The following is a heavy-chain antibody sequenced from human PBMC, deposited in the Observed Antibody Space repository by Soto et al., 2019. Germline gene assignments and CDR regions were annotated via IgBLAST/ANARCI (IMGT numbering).Heavy chain of an antibody. V-gene: IGHV1-18*01. D-gene: IGHD3-10*01. Sequence: QVKLVQSGAEVKKPGASVKVSCKASGYTFTSYGISWVRQAPGQGLEWMGWISAYNGNTNYAQKLQGRVTMTTDTSTSTAYMELRSLRSDDTAVYYCASGQSPVRYYYYGMDVWGQGTTVTVSS. CDR1: GYTFTSYG. CDR3: ASGQSPVRYYYYGMDV. CDR2: ISAYNGNT. J-gene: IGHJ6*02.